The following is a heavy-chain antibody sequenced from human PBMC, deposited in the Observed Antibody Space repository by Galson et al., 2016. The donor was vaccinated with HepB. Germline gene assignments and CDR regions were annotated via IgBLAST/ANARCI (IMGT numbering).Heavy chain of an antibody. CDR2: FYYTGSA. CDR1: GGSVNTETYQ. D-gene: IGHD3-10*01. J-gene: IGHJ3*02. V-gene: IGHV4-61*01. CDR3: ATLGSGAYYRRGGFDI. Sequence: ETLSLTCSVSGGSVNTETYQWNWVRQPPGKGLEWIGYFYYTGSAKYNPSLKSRVTMSVDTSKNQFSLKLSSVTAADTAVYYCATLGSGAYYRRGGFDIWGQGTTVTVS.